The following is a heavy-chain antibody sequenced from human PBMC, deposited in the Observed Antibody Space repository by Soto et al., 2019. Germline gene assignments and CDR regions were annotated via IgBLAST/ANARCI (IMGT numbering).Heavy chain of an antibody. D-gene: IGHD2-2*01. J-gene: IGHJ6*02. CDR3: ASWHCSSTSCFYYYYGMDV. V-gene: IGHV4-39*01. CDR1: AGSPSSSGYY. CDR2: IYYSGST. Sequence: EARSLTNTGSAGSPSSSGYYLCWLRHPPGKGLEWIGSIYYSGSTYYNPSLKSRVTISVDTSKNQFSLKLSSVTAADTAVYYCASWHCSSTSCFYYYYGMDVWGQGTTVT.